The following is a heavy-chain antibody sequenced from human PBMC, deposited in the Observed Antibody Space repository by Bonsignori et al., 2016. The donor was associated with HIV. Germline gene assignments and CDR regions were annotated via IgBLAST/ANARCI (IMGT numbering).Heavy chain of an antibody. J-gene: IGHJ5*02. CDR3: ATDRMAGHSPGP. V-gene: IGHV3-30*02. CDR2: IRHDERDK. D-gene: IGHD5-24*01. Sequence: VRQDARERGRKWVAHIRHDERDKYYADSVKGRFTISRDNSKNTLYLEMDSLRGEDTAVYYCATDRMAGHSPGPWGQGTLVTVSS.